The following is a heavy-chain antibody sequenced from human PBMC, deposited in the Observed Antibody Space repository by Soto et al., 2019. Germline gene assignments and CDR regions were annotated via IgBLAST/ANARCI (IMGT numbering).Heavy chain of an antibody. V-gene: IGHV3-23*01. CDR3: ARRGSGSYYAY. J-gene: IGHJ4*02. Sequence: EVQLLESGGGLVQPGGSLRLSCAASGFTFSSYAMRWVRQAPVKGLGWVSAISGSGGSTYYADSVKGRFTISRDNSKTTLYLQMNSMRADDAAVYYCARRGSGSYYAYWGQGTLVTVSS. CDR1: GFTFSSYA. CDR2: ISGSGGST. D-gene: IGHD1-26*01.